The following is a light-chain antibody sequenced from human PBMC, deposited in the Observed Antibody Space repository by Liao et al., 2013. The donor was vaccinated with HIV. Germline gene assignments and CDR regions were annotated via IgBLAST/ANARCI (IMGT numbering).Light chain of an antibody. J-gene: IGLJ1*01. CDR2: EDK. CDR1: KLGEKY. CDR3: QVWDSSSDHRV. Sequence: SYVVTQPPSVSVSPGQTATITCSGDKLGEKYASWYQQKPGQPPVLVIYEDKKRPPGIPERFSGSNSGNTATLTISRVEAGDEADYYCQVWDSSSDHRVFGTGTKVTVL. V-gene: IGLV3-1*01.